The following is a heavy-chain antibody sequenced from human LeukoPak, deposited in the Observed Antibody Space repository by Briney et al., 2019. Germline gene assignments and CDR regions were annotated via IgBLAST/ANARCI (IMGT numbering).Heavy chain of an antibody. CDR3: ARLGRPYSGSVSWFDP. V-gene: IGHV5-51*01. D-gene: IGHD1-26*01. CDR1: GYSFTSYW. J-gene: IGHJ5*02. CDR2: IYPGDSDT. Sequence: GESLKISFKGSGYSFTSYWIGWVRQMPGKGLEWMGIIYPGDSDTRYSPSFQGQVTISADKSISTAYLQWSSLKASDTAMYYCARLGRPYSGSVSWFDPWGQGTLVTVSS.